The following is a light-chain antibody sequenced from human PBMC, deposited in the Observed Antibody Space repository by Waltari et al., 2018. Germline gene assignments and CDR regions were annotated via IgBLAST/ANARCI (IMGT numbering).Light chain of an antibody. Sequence: QSALTQPASVSGSPGQSITISCAGSSGDVGGYNYVPWYQQYPGNAPKLMIYDVNKRPSGVSYRFSGSKSGNTSSLTISGLQGEDDADYYCISYTASGAWLFGGGTKLTVL. CDR2: DVN. CDR3: ISYTASGAWL. V-gene: IGLV2-14*01. CDR1: SGDVGGYNY. J-gene: IGLJ3*02.